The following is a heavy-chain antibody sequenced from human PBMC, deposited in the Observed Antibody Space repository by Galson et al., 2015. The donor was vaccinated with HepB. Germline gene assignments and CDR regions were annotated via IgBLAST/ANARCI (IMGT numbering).Heavy chain of an antibody. CDR1: GFTVSSNY. CDR3: ARGLAYYYGMDV. V-gene: IGHV3-53*01. J-gene: IGHJ6*02. Sequence: SLRLSCAASGFTVSSNYMNWVRQAPGKGLEWVSIIYSGGSTYYAGSVKGRFTISRDNSKNTLYLQMNSLRAEDTAVYYCARGLAYYYGMDVWGQGTTVTVSS. CDR2: IYSGGST. D-gene: IGHD5/OR15-5a*01.